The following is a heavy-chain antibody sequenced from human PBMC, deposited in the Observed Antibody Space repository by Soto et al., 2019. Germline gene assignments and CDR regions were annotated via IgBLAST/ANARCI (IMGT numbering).Heavy chain of an antibody. D-gene: IGHD3-22*01. CDR3: ATYYYDSSGSHFGY. Sequence: LRLSCAASGFAISTYSMNWLRQAPGKGLEWVSYISISSSNIYYAASVKGRFTISRDNAKNSLCLQMNSLSDEDTALYYCATYYYDSSGSHFGYWGQGTLVTVSS. CDR2: ISISSSNI. CDR1: GFAISTYS. J-gene: IGHJ4*02. V-gene: IGHV3-48*02.